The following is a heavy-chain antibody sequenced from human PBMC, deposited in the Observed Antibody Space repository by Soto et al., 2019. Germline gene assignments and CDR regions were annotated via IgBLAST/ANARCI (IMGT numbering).Heavy chain of an antibody. J-gene: IGHJ1*01. CDR1: GYTLTELS. D-gene: IGHD1-26*01. CDR2: FDPEDGET. Sequence: ASVNVSCKVSGYTLTELSMHWVRQAPGKGLEWMGGFDPEDGETIYAQKFQGRVTMTEDTSTDTAYMELSSLRSEDTAVYYCATDFRVGGSYYFQHWGQGTLVTVSS. V-gene: IGHV1-24*01. CDR3: ATDFRVGGSYYFQH.